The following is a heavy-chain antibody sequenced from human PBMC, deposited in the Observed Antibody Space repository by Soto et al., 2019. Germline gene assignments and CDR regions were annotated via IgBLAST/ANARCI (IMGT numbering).Heavy chain of an antibody. V-gene: IGHV1-24*01. D-gene: IGHD3-22*01. Sequence: ASVKVSCKVSGYTLTELSMHWVRQAPGKGLEWMGGFDPEDGETIYAQKFQGRVTMTEDTSTDTAYMELSSLGSEDTAVYYCATANWDSSAPRGAFDIWGQGTMVTVSS. CDR1: GYTLTELS. CDR2: FDPEDGET. J-gene: IGHJ3*02. CDR3: ATANWDSSAPRGAFDI.